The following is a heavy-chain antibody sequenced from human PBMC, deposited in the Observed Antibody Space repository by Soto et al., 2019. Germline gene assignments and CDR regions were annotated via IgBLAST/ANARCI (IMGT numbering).Heavy chain of an antibody. V-gene: IGHV4-30-4*08. J-gene: IGHJ6*02. CDR1: GGSISSDIYH. CDR3: AREDDGGDRDYYGLDV. D-gene: IGHD2-21*02. Sequence: PSETLSLTCTVSGGSISSDIYHLTWIRQPPGKGLEWIGYIYYSGSIFYNPSFKSRVTISVDTSKNQFSLQLSSVTAADTAVYFCAREDDGGDRDYYGLDVWGQGTTVTVSS. CDR2: IYYSGSI.